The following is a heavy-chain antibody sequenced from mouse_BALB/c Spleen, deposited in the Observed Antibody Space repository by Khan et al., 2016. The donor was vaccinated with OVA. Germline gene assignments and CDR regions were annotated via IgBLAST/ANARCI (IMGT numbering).Heavy chain of an antibody. CDR3: ARKNGSDFDY. Sequence: VQLQQSGPELVKPGASVKISCKASGYSFTGYFMNWVMQSHGKSLEWIGRINPHIGETFYNQKFTGKATLTVAESSSTAHMELRSLASEDSAVYYCARKNGSDFDYWGQGTTLTVSS. D-gene: IGHD1-1*01. V-gene: IGHV1-20*02. CDR2: INPHIGET. CDR1: GYSFTGYF. J-gene: IGHJ2*01.